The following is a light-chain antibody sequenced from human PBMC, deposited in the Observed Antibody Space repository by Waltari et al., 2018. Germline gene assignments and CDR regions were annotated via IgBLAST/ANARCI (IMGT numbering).Light chain of an antibody. Sequence: EIVLTQSPATLSLSPGERATLACRASQSASSYLAWYQQKPGQAPRLLICDADTRATGIPARFSGRESWTDLSRAIRSREREDFAVYDCQQRSNWPPIPFSQGTRREIK. CDR3: QQRSNWPPIP. J-gene: IGKJ5*01. V-gene: IGKV3-11*01. CDR2: DAD. CDR1: QSASSY.